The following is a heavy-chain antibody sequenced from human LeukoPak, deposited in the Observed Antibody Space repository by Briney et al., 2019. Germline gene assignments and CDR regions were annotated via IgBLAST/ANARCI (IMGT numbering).Heavy chain of an antibody. CDR2: TRNEANIYTT. Sequence: LSLTCAVYGGSFSDHYMDWVRQAPGKGLEWVGRTRNEANIYTTKYAASVKGRFTISRDDSKNSLYLQMNSLKTEDTAVYYCASPVGATTVRAFDIWGQGTMVTVSS. D-gene: IGHD1-26*01. J-gene: IGHJ3*02. CDR1: GGSFSDHY. V-gene: IGHV3-72*01. CDR3: ASPVGATTVRAFDI.